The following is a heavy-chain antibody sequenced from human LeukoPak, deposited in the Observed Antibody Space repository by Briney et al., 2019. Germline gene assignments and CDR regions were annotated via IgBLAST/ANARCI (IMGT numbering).Heavy chain of an antibody. CDR2: ISPNSGGT. CDR3: ARVGFGSGSYYDAFDI. CDR1: GYTFTGYY. Sequence: ASVKVSCKASGYTFTGYYMHWVRQAPGQGLEWMGWISPNSGGTNFAQKSQGRVTMTRDTSISTAYMELSSLTSDDTAVYYCARVGFGSGSYYDAFDIWGQGTMVAVSS. D-gene: IGHD3-10*01. V-gene: IGHV1-2*02. J-gene: IGHJ3*02.